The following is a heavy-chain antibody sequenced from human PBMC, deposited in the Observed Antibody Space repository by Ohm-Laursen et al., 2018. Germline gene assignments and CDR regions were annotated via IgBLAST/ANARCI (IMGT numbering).Heavy chain of an antibody. Sequence: GTLSLTCTVSGGSISSGGYYWSWIRQHPGKGLEWIGYIYYSGTTNYNPSLKSRVTISLNTSKNQFSLKLSSVTAADTAVYYCARRGHAFDIWGQGTMVTVSS. CDR1: GGSISSGGYY. J-gene: IGHJ3*02. V-gene: IGHV4-61*08. CDR3: ARRGHAFDI. CDR2: IYYSGTT.